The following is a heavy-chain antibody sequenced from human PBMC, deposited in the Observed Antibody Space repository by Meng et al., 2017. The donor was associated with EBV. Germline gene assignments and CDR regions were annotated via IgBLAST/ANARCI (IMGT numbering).Heavy chain of an antibody. J-gene: IGHJ4*02. V-gene: IGHV1-2*06. CDR3: ARVGIAVAGTGDY. CDR1: GYTFTGYY. Sequence: QVQWVECGGEVKKPGASVKVSCKASGYTFTGYYMNWVRQGPGQGLEWMGRINPNSGGTNYAQKFQGRVNMTRDTSISTAYMELSRLRSDDTAVYYCARVGIAVAGTGDYWGQGTLVTVSS. D-gene: IGHD6-19*01. CDR2: INPNSGGT.